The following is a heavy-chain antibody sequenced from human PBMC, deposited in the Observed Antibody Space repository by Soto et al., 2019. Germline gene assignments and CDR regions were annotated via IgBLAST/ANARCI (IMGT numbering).Heavy chain of an antibody. Sequence: QVQLVESGGGVVQPGRSLRLSCAASGFTFSSYGMHWVRQAPGKGLEWVAVISYDGSNKYYADSVKGRFTISRDNSKNTLYLQMNSLRAEDTAVYYCAKSSSLTNGMDVWGQGTTVTVS. D-gene: IGHD6-13*01. CDR1: GFTFSSYG. J-gene: IGHJ6*02. V-gene: IGHV3-30*18. CDR3: AKSSSLTNGMDV. CDR2: ISYDGSNK.